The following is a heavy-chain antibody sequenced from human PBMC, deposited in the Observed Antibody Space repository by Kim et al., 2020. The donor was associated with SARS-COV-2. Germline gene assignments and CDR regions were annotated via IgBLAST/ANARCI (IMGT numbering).Heavy chain of an antibody. J-gene: IGHJ4*02. CDR2: ISHSHIET. CDR1: GFTFSDYY. V-gene: IGHV3-11*05. D-gene: IGHD3-22*01. CDR3: ARALIPGRRTGYFDTTGFYYHLDH. Sequence: GGSLRLSCSASGFTFSDYYMSWIRQAPGKGLQWVSYISHSHIETKYADSVKDRFTISRDNAKNSLFLQMNNLRAEDTAVYYCARALIPGRRTGYFDTTGFYYHLDHWGLGTLVTVSS.